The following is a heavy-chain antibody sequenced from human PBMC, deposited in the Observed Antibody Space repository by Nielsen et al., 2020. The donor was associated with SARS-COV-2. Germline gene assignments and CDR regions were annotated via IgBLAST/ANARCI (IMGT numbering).Heavy chain of an antibody. J-gene: IGHJ4*02. D-gene: IGHD2-2*01. V-gene: IGHV3-20*01. Sequence: GESLKISCAASGFTFRNYAMSWVRQAPGKGLEWVSVIRGGGGSIYYADSVKGRFTISRDNAKNSLYLQMNSLRAEDTALYHCARAVWGYCSSTSCYFDYWGQGTLVTVSS. CDR3: ARAVWGYCSSTSCYFDY. CDR2: IRGGGGSI. CDR1: GFTFRNYA.